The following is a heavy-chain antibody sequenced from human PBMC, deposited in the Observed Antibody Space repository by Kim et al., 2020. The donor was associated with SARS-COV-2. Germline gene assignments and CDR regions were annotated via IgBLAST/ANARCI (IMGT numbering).Heavy chain of an antibody. Sequence: SETLSLTCTVSGGSISSGDYYWSCIRQPPGMGLEWIGYIYYSGSTYYNPYLKSRVTISVDTSKNQFSLKRSSVTAADTAVYYCASSDTGMAGGWFDPWGQGTLVTVSS. D-gene: IGHD5-18*01. V-gene: IGHV4-30-4*08. CDR2: IYYSGST. CDR3: ASSDTGMAGGWFDP. J-gene: IGHJ5*02. CDR1: GGSISSGDYY.